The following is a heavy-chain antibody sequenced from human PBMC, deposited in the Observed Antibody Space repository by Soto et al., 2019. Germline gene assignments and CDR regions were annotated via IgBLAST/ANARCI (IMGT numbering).Heavy chain of an antibody. J-gene: IGHJ6*02. CDR1: GGSISSGDYY. CDR2: IYYSGST. Sequence: SETLSLTCTVSGGSISSGDYYWSWIRQPPGKGLEWIGYIYYSGSTYYNPSLKSRVTISLDTSKNQFSLKLSSVTAADTAVYYCARSSITGTSIYYYYGMDVWGQGTTVTVSS. V-gene: IGHV4-30-4*01. D-gene: IGHD1-20*01. CDR3: ARSSITGTSIYYYYGMDV.